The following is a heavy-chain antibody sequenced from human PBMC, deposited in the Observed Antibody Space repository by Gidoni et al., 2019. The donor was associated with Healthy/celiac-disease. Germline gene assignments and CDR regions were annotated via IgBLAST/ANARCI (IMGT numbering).Heavy chain of an antibody. CDR2: IGYDGSNK. V-gene: IGHV3-33*01. J-gene: IGHJ4*02. Sequence: APGKGLEWVAVIGYDGSNKYYADSVKGRFTISRDNSKNTLYLQMNSLRAEDTAVYYCARESEPYYYDSSGYYPFDYWGQGTLVTVSS. D-gene: IGHD3-22*01. CDR3: ARESEPYYYDSSGYYPFDY.